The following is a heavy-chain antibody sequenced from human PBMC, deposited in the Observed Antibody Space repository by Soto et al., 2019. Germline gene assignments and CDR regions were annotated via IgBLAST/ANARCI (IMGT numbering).Heavy chain of an antibody. CDR3: TRDGMTTGDT. J-gene: IGHJ4*02. V-gene: IGHV4-4*07. D-gene: IGHD2-21*02. CDR1: GVSVSSYT. CDR2: VFSSVSA. Sequence: SETLSLTCLVSGVSVSSYTWSWVRQPANKGLEWIGRVFSSVSATYSPSLRSRVRILMDTPENRISLKLDSVTAADAGVYYCTRDGMTTGDTWGPGTLVTVSS.